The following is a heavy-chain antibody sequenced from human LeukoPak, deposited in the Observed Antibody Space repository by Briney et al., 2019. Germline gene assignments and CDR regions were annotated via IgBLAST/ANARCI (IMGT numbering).Heavy chain of an antibody. V-gene: IGHV3-23*01. J-gene: IGHJ4*02. CDR1: GFTFNIYD. CDR2: INPGGGTK. Sequence: GGSLRLSCAASGFTFNIYDMHWVRQAPGKGLEWVAVINPGGGTKDYADSVKDRFSISRDNAKNTLFLQMNSLRAEDSAIYFCAQVQEGYHRPRDYWGERTLDTVST. CDR3: AQVQEGYHRPRDY. D-gene: IGHD5-24*01.